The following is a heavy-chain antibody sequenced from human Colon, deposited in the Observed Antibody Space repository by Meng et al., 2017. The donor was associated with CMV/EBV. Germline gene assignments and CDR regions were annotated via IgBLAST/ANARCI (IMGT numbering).Heavy chain of an antibody. D-gene: IGHD3-3*01. CDR2: MSSSGITI. V-gene: IGHV3-48*03. Sequence: GGSLRVCCVVYGLSVSNYEMNWVRQAPGEGLEWISFMSSSGITIEYADSVKGRFTMSREKNSLYLQMNSLRAEDTAVYYCARDRRPDNFWGGASVNPNWFDPWGQGTLVTVSS. J-gene: IGHJ5*02. CDR1: GLSVSNYE. CDR3: ARDRRPDNFWGGASVNPNWFDP.